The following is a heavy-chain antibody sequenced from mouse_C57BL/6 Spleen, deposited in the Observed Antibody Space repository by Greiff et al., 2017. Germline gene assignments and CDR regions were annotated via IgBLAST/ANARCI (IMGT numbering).Heavy chain of an antibody. J-gene: IGHJ2*01. CDR1: GYTFTDYY. V-gene: IGHV1-19*01. CDR2: INPYNGGT. D-gene: IGHD2-1*01. CDR3: ARSQIYYGTFDY. Sequence: EVQLQQSGPVLVKPGASVKMSCKASGYTFTDYYMNWVKQSHGKSLEWIGVINPYNGGTSYNQKFKGKATLTVDKSSSTAYMELNSLTSEDSAVYYCARSQIYYGTFDYWGQGTTLTVSS.